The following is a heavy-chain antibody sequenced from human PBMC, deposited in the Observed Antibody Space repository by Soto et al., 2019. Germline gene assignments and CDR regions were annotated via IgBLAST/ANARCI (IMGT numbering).Heavy chain of an antibody. CDR3: ARDKEVIAAAAYFDY. D-gene: IGHD6-13*01. V-gene: IGHV1-18*01. CDR1: GYTFTSYG. J-gene: IGHJ4*02. Sequence: ASVKVSCKASGYTFTSYGISWVRQAPGQGLEWMGWISAYNGNTNYAQKLQGRVTMTTDTSTSTAYMELRSLRSDDTAVYYCARDKEVIAAAAYFDYWGQGTLVTVSS. CDR2: ISAYNGNT.